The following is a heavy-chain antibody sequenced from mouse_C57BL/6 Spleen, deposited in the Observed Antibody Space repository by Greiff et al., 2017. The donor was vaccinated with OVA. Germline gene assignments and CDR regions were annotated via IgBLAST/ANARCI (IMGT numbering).Heavy chain of an antibody. V-gene: IGHV1-82*01. CDR3: ARGANYYGSSLFDY. CDR2: IYPGAGDT. D-gene: IGHD1-1*01. CDR1: GYAFSSSW. J-gene: IGHJ2*01. Sequence: VQLQESGPELVKPGASVKISCKASGYAFSSSWMNWVKQRPGKGLEWIGRIYPGAGDTNYNGKFKGKATLTADKSSSKAYMQLSSLTSEDSAVYFCARGANYYGSSLFDYWGQGTTLTVSS.